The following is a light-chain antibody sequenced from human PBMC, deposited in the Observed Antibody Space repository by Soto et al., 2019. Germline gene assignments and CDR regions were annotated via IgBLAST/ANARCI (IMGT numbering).Light chain of an antibody. J-gene: IGKJ5*01. Sequence: PVTLALSPGDRATLSCGVSQIVSRSYLAWYQQKPGLAPRLIIYDASTRATGIPDRFSGSGSGTDFTLTISRLEPEDFAVYYCQQSGSSLITFGQGTRLEIK. CDR2: DAS. CDR1: QIVSRSY. V-gene: IGKV3D-20*01. CDR3: QQSGSSLIT.